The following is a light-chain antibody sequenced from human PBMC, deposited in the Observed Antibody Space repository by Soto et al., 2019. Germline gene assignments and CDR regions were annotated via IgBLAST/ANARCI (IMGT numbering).Light chain of an antibody. CDR3: SSYTTSGTPWV. V-gene: IGLV2-14*03. CDR2: DVS. Sequence: QSALTQPASVSGSPGQSITISCTGTSSDIGGYKYVSWYQQHPGKAPKLMIYDVSNRPSGVSNRFSRSKSGNTASLTISGLQVEDEADYYCSSYTTSGTPWVFGGGTKLTVL. J-gene: IGLJ3*02. CDR1: SSDIGGYKY.